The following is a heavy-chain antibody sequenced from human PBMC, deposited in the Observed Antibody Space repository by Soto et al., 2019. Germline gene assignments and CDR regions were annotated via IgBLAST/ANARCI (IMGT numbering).Heavy chain of an antibody. D-gene: IGHD6-19*01. CDR3: ARDLQSSGWSPFDY. CDR1: GFTFSSYS. CDR2: ISSSSSYI. J-gene: IGHJ4*02. Sequence: EVQLVESGGGLVKPGGSLRLSCAASGFTFSSYSMNWVRQAPGKGLEWVSSISSSSSYIYYADSVKGRFTISRDNAKNSLYLQMNSLRAEDTAVYYCARDLQSSGWSPFDYWGQGTLVTVSS. V-gene: IGHV3-21*01.